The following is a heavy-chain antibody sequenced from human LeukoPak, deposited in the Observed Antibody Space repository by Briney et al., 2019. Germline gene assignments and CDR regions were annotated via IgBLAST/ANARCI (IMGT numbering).Heavy chain of an antibody. J-gene: IGHJ3*02. CDR2: IYYSGST. D-gene: IGHD3-22*01. CDR1: GFTFSDYY. CDR3: ARAHKTNPKQSRLRNYYDSSGYASRDAFDI. Sequence: PGGSLRLSCAASGFTFSDYYMSWIRQAPGKGLEWVGSIYYSGSTYYNPSLKSRVTISVDTSKNQFSLKLSSVTAADTAVYYCARAHKTNPKQSRLRNYYDSSGYASRDAFDIWGQGTMVTVSS. V-gene: IGHV4-38-2*01.